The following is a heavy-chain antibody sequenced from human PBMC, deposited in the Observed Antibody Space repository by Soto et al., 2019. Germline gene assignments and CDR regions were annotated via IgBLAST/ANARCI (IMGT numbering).Heavy chain of an antibody. CDR2: IRPDGSEE. V-gene: IGHV3-7*01. J-gene: IGHJ6*04. Sequence: EVQLVESGGGLDQPGGSLRLSCAASGITFWNYWMSWVRQAPGKGLEWVANIRPDGSEEHYVDSVKSRFTISRDIAENSVYLQMNSLRAEDTAVYHCVRDWDVWGKGTTVTVSS. CDR1: GITFWNYW. CDR3: VRDWDV.